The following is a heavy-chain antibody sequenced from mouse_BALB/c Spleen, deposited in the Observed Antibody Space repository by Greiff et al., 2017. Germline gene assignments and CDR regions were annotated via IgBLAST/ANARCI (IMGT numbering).Heavy chain of an antibody. CDR1: GYTFTNYW. CDR2: IYPGGGYT. V-gene: IGHV1-63*02. J-gene: IGHJ3*01. D-gene: IGHD1-1*01. Sequence: VQVVESGAELVRPGTSVKISCKASGYTFTNYWLGWVKQRPGHGLEWIGDIYPGGGYTNYNEKFKGKATLTADTSSSTAYMQLSSLTSEDSAVYFCARGDYGSSPFAYWGQGTLVTVSA. CDR3: ARGDYGSSPFAY.